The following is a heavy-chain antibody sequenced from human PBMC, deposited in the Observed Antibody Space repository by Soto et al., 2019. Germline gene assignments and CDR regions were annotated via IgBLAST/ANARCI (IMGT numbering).Heavy chain of an antibody. D-gene: IGHD1-1*01. V-gene: IGHV3-21*01. CDR2: ISSSGTYT. CDR1: GFTFSSYT. J-gene: IGHJ4*02. CDR3: ARNGVGTYHFDY. Sequence: ESGGGLVKPGGSLRLSCAASGFTFSSYTMNWVRQAPGKGLEWVSFISSSGTYTYYADSLKGRFTISRDNAKDSLYLQMNSLRAEDTAVYYCARNGVGTYHFDYWGQGTLVTVSS.